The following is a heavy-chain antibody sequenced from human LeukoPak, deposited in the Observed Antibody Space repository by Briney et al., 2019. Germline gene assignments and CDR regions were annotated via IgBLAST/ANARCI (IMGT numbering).Heavy chain of an antibody. J-gene: IGHJ2*01. Sequence: PSETLSLTCTVSGASISSYYWSWIRQPPGKGLEWIGYIYYSGSTNYSPSLQSRVTISVDTSRNRFSLKLTSVTAADTAVYYCARDGTSGYFPWYFDLWGRGTLVTVSS. CDR2: IYYSGST. D-gene: IGHD3-22*01. V-gene: IGHV4-59*01. CDR1: GASISSYY. CDR3: ARDGTSGYFPWYFDL.